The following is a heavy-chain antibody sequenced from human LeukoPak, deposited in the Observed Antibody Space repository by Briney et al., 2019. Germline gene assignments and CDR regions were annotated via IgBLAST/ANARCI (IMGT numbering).Heavy chain of an antibody. CDR2: LNPNSGNT. J-gene: IGHJ4*02. CDR3: GRGIRNRLYSDS. D-gene: IGHD1-14*01. Sequence: GASVKVSYKASGYTFSSYDVTWVRQATGQGLEWMGWLNPNSGNTGFAPKFKGRVTLTSDTSINTAYMELSSLRSDDTAVYYCGRGIRNRLYSDSWGQGTLITVSS. CDR1: GYTFSSYD. V-gene: IGHV1-8*01.